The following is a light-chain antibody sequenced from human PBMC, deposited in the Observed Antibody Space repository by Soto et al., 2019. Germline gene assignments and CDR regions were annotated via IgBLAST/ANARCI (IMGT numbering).Light chain of an antibody. Sequence: QPVLTQPPSASGTPGQRVTISCSGSSSNIGSNSVYWYQQLPGAAPKLLIYNNNQRPSGVPDRFSGSESGTSASLAISGLRSEDEADYYCAAWDNSLSAVLFGGGTKLTVL. J-gene: IGLJ2*01. CDR1: SSNIGSNS. CDR2: NNN. CDR3: AAWDNSLSAVL. V-gene: IGLV1-47*01.